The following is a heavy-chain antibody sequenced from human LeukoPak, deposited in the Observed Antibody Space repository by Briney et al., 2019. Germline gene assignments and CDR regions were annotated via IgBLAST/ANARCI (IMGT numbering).Heavy chain of an antibody. CDR3: ARVHQSAQYYYYYYYMDV. D-gene: IGHD2-2*01. CDR1: GGSFSGYY. CDR2: INHSGST. J-gene: IGHJ6*03. V-gene: IGHV4-34*01. Sequence: SETLSLTCAVYGGSFSGYYWSWIRQPPGKGLEWIGEINHSGSTNYNPSLKSRVTISVDTSKNQFSLKLSSVTAADTAVYYCARVHQSAQYYYYYYYMDVWGKGTTVTVSS.